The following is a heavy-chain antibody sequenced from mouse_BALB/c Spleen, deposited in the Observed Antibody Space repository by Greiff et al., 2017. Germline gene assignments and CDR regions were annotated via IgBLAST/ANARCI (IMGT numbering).Heavy chain of an antibody. CDR1: GFTFSSYG. V-gene: IGHV5-6-3*01. Sequence: VQLKESGGGLVQPGGSLKLSCAASGFTFSSYGMSWVRQTPDKRLELVATINSNGGSTYYPDSVKGRFTISRDNAKNTLYLQMSSLKSEDTAMYYCARGGRRPFDYWGQGTTLTVSS. CDR2: INSNGGST. CDR3: ARGGRRPFDY. J-gene: IGHJ2*01. D-gene: IGHD1-2*01.